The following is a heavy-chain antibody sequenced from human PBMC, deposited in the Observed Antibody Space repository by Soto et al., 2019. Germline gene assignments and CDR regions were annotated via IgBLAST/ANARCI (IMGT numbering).Heavy chain of an antibody. CDR1: GGSVTNSSYY. CDR3: VSQRTTVPTQAYFDY. J-gene: IGHJ4*02. D-gene: IGHD4-17*01. V-gene: IGHV4-39*01. Sequence: RSLTCTVSGGSVTNSSYYWGWIRQSPGKGLEWIGSVYYRGRSYSKSSVKSRVTISVDTSKNRFSLSLNSVTASDTAVYFCVSQRTTVPTQAYFDYWGPGXLVTVSS. CDR2: VYYRGRS.